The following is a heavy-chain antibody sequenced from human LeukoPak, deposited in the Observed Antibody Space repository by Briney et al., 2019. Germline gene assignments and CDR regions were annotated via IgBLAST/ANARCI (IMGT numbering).Heavy chain of an antibody. CDR2: VKHDGDT. Sequence: PSETLSLTCAVYGASFNTYYWTWIRQSPDKGLEWIGEVKHDGDTNVNPSLSSRVVMSVGASKNQFSLKMTSVTAADTAIYFCARGPVALPNNCLSLFFDFWGQGTLVTVSS. V-gene: IGHV4-34*01. CDR1: GASFNTYY. J-gene: IGHJ5*01. D-gene: IGHD2-21*01. CDR3: ARGPVALPNNCLSLFFDF.